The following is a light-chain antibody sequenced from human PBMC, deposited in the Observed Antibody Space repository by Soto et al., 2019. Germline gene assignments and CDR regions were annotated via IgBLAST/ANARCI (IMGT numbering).Light chain of an antibody. CDR2: LGS. V-gene: IGKV2-28*01. CDR3: MQALQTPRT. J-gene: IGKJ2*01. Sequence: IVMTQSPLSLPVTPGEPASISCRSSQSLLHSNGYNYLDWYLQKPGQSPQLLIYLGSNRASGVPDRFSGSGSDTDFTLKISRVEAEDVGVYYCMQALQTPRTFGQGTKLEIK. CDR1: QSLLHSNGYNY.